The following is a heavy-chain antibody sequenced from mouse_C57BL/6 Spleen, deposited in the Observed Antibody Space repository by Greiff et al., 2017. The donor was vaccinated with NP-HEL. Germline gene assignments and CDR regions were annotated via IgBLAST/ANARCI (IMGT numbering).Heavy chain of an antibody. CDR2: IFPGSGST. J-gene: IGHJ4*01. D-gene: IGHD1-1*01. CDR3: ARSLYYYGSFYYYAMDY. CDR1: GYTFTDYY. Sequence: VQLQQSGPELVKPGASVKISCKASGYTFTDYYINWVKQRPGQGLEWIGWIFPGSGSTYYNEKFKGKATLTVDKSSSTAYMLLSSLTSEDSAVYFCARSLYYYGSFYYYAMDYWGQGTSVTVSS. V-gene: IGHV1-75*01.